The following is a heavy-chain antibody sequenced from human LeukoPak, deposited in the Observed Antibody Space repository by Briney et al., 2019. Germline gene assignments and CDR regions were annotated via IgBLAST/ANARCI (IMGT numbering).Heavy chain of an antibody. J-gene: IGHJ6*03. CDR1: GGTFSSYA. D-gene: IGHD5-12*01. CDR3: AASLYRGYSGYDRHATNYYYYYYMDV. V-gene: IGHV1-69*05. CDR2: TIPIFGTA. Sequence: SVKVSCKASGGTFSSYAISWVRQAPGQGLEWMGGTIPIFGTANYAQKFQGRVTITTDESTSTAYMELSSLRSEDTAVYYCAASLYRGYSGYDRHATNYYYYYYMDVWGKGTTVTVSS.